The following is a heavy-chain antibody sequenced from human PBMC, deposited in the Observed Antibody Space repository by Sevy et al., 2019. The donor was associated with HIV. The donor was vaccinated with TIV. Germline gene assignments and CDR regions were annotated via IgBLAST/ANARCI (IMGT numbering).Heavy chain of an antibody. CDR1: GFSFSTYW. J-gene: IGHJ4*02. D-gene: IGHD3-16*01. Sequence: WSLRLSCAASGFSFSTYWMTWVRQAPGKGLEWVATMNQDGTERDYVDSVKGRFTISRDNTKTSLFLQMNSLSAEDTGVYYCVREGLGGFSYSLDCWGQGTLVTVSS. V-gene: IGHV3-7*01. CDR3: VREGLGGFSYSLDC. CDR2: MNQDGTER.